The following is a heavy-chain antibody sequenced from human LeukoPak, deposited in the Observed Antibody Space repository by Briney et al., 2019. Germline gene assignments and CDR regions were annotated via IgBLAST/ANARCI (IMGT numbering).Heavy chain of an antibody. D-gene: IGHD3-3*01. CDR3: AKFFGKIRWVGYFDL. CDR2: IYHSGST. V-gene: IGHV4-38-2*01. J-gene: IGHJ2*01. Sequence: SETLSLTCAVSGYSISSGYYWGWIRQPPGKGLEWIGSIYHSGSTYYNPSLKSRVTISVDTSKNQFSLKLSSVTAADTAVYYCAKFFGKIRWVGYFDLWGGAPLVIVSS. CDR1: GYSISSGYY.